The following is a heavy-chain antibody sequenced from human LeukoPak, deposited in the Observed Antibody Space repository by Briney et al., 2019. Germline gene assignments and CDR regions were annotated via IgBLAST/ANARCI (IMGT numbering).Heavy chain of an antibody. Sequence: GGSLRLSCVDSGFTFTNAWMSWDRQAPGKGLEWIGRIKSKTDGETTNYAEPVRGRFTISRDDSKSAVYLQTNSLKIEDTAVYYCTTDLGTYYHGSQRLIPIDYWGQGTLVTVSS. CDR2: IKSKTDGETT. CDR1: GFTFTNAW. V-gene: IGHV3-15*01. CDR3: TTDLGTYYHGSQRLIPIDY. D-gene: IGHD3-10*01. J-gene: IGHJ4*02.